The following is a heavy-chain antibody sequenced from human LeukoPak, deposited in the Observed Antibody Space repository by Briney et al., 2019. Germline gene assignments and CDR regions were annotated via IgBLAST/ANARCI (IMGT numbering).Heavy chain of an antibody. CDR2: ISAYNGNT. CDR3: ARDDYGDYPPYYFDY. D-gene: IGHD4-17*01. J-gene: IGHJ4*02. V-gene: IGHV1-18*04. Sequence: ASVKVSCKASGYTFTSYGISWVRQAPGQGLEWMGWISAYNGNTNYAQKLQGRVTMTTDTSTSTAYMELRSLRSDDTAVYYCARDDYGDYPPYYFDYCGQGTLVTVSS. CDR1: GYTFTSYG.